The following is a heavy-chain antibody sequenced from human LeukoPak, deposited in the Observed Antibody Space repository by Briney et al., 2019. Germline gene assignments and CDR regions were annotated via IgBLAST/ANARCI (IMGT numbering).Heavy chain of an antibody. CDR1: GGSISSYY. D-gene: IGHD6-6*01. Sequence: PSETLSLTCTVSGGSISSYYWSWIRQPAGKGLEWIGYIYHSGSTYYNPSLKSRVTISVDRSKNQFSLKLSSVTAADTAVYYCARVPTGKQLVPYYFDYWGQGTLVTVSS. V-gene: IGHV4-59*06. CDR3: ARVPTGKQLVPYYFDY. J-gene: IGHJ4*02. CDR2: IYHSGST.